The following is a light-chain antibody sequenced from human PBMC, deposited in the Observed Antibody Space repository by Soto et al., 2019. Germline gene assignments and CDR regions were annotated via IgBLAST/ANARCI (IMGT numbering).Light chain of an antibody. CDR2: GAS. J-gene: IGKJ5*01. V-gene: IGKV3-20*01. CDR3: QQYGTPRSVT. Sequence: EIVFATSPGTLSLSPGEGATPSCRASQSVDSNYLAWYQQKPGQTPRLIIYGASGRADGIPHRFSGSGFGTDFTLTISKVEPEDFAVYYCQQYGTPRSVTFGQGTRLENK. CDR1: QSVDSNY.